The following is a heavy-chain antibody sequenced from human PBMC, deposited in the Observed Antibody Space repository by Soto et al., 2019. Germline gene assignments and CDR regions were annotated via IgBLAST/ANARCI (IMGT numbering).Heavy chain of an antibody. CDR1: GFTFSDYY. CDR2: ISGPGSVI. CDR3: ARGKYPGSVDV. Sequence: QLVESGGGLVRSGGSLKLSCVSSGFTFSDYYMHWMRQAPGKGLEWVSYISGPGSVISYADSVKGRFTISRDNAKDSLFLQLNNLRAEDTALYYCARGKYPGSVDVWGQGTMVTVSS. J-gene: IGHJ3*01. V-gene: IGHV3-11*01.